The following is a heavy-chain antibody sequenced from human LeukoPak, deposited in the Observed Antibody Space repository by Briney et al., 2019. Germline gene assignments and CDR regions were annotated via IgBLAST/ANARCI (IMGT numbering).Heavy chain of an antibody. CDR2: IYYSGST. Sequence: PSETLSLTCTVSGGSISSYYWSWIRQPPGKGLEWIGYIYYSGSTNYNPSLKSRVTISVDTSKNQFSLKLSSVTAADTAVYYCARGQPSGYDSPWGQGTLVTVSS. CDR1: GGSISSYY. J-gene: IGHJ5*02. V-gene: IGHV4-59*01. D-gene: IGHD5-12*01. CDR3: ARGQPSGYDSP.